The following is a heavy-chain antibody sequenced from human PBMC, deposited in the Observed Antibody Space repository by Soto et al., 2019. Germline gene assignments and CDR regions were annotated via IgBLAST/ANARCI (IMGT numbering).Heavy chain of an antibody. CDR2: IKHSGST. CDR1: GGCFSGYY. V-gene: IGHV4-34*01. CDR3: ASTSFGVVTSGLDV. J-gene: IGHJ6*04. Sequence: QVQLQQWGAGLLKPSETLSLTCAVYGGCFSGYYWSWIRQPPGKGLDWIGEIKHSGSTNYNPHLKGRVTLSVDTSKNQVSLKLSSVAAAVTAVYYCASTSFGVVTSGLDVWGKGTTVTVSS. D-gene: IGHD3-3*01.